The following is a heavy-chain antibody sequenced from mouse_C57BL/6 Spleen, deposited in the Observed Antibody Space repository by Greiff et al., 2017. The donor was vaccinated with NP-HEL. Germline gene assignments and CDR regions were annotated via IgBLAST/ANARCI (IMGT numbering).Heavy chain of an antibody. Sequence: QVQLQQSGAELARPGASVKMSCKASGYTFTSYTMHWVKQRPGQGLEWIGYINPSSGYTKYNQKFKDKATLTADKSSSTAYMQLSSLTSEDSAVYYCARWVVTTNLDYWGQGTTLTVSS. D-gene: IGHD2-2*01. CDR2: INPSSGYT. CDR1: GYTFTSYT. V-gene: IGHV1-4*01. J-gene: IGHJ2*01. CDR3: ARWVVTTNLDY.